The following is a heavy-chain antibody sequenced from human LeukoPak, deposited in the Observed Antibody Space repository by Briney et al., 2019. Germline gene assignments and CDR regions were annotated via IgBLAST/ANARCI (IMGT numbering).Heavy chain of an antibody. Sequence: EASVKVSCXASGGTFSSYAISWVRQAPGQGLEWMGGIIPIFGTANYAQKFQGRVTITTDESTSTAYMELSSLRSEDTAVYYCARGLSVQLWLAHWGQGTLVTVSS. CDR1: GGTFSSYA. V-gene: IGHV1-69*05. J-gene: IGHJ5*02. CDR3: ARGLSVQLWLAH. CDR2: IIPIFGTA. D-gene: IGHD5-18*01.